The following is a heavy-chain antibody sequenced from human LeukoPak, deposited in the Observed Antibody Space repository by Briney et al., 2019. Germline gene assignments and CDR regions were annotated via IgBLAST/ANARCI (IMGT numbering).Heavy chain of an antibody. Sequence: GGSLRLSCLGSGFTFSDYWMSWVRQAPGKGQEWVANVKEDASETFYVDSVKGRFTISRDNAKNSLYLQMRMLRGEDTAVYYCVRDGRSFDYWGQGTLVTVSS. V-gene: IGHV3-7*01. CDR3: VRDGRSFDY. CDR1: GFTFSDYW. J-gene: IGHJ4*02. CDR2: VKEDASET.